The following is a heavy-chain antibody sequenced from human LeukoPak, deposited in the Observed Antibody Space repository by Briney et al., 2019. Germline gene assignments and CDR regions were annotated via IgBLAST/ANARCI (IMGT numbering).Heavy chain of an antibody. J-gene: IGHJ5*02. CDR1: GFTFSTYD. V-gene: IGHV3-30*02. CDR3: AKGDDP. Sequence: GGSLRLSCAASGFTFSTYDMHWVRQAPGKGLEWVAFLRFDGSKKYYADSVKGRFTISRDNSINTLYLDMNSLRTEDTATYYCAKGDDPWGQGTLVTVSS. CDR2: LRFDGSKK.